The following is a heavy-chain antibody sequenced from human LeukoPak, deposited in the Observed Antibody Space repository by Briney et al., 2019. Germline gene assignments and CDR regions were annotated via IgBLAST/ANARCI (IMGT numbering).Heavy chain of an antibody. D-gene: IGHD2-2*01. CDR2: VNESGGT. CDR1: IDSFSNYH. Sequence: SETLSLTCAVYIDSFSNYHWNWIRQTPAKGMEWIGEVNESGGTNISPSLRSRVILSVDTSKNQFSLKLISVTVADTAIYYCARDHFGVPAATWGQGTLVTVSS. CDR3: ARDHFGVPAAT. J-gene: IGHJ5*02. V-gene: IGHV4-34*01.